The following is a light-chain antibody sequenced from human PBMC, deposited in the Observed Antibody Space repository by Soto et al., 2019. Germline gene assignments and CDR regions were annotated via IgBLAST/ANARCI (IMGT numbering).Light chain of an antibody. Sequence: SYELTQPPSVSVAPGQTARITCGGNNIGSKSVHWYQQSPGQAPVLIVYADSDRPSGIPERFSGSNSGNTATLTISRVEAGDEADYYCQVWDSSSDHYVFGTGTKLTVL. CDR3: QVWDSSSDHYV. CDR2: ADS. V-gene: IGLV3-21*02. CDR1: NIGSKS. J-gene: IGLJ1*01.